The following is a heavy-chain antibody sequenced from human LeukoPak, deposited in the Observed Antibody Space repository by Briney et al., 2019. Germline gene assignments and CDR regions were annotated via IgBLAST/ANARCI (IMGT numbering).Heavy chain of an antibody. CDR1: GYTFTSYG. V-gene: IGHV1-18*01. CDR2: ISAYSGNT. CDR3: ARAVDTSMVLYYFDY. J-gene: IGHJ4*02. Sequence: ASVKVSCKASGYTFTSYGISWVRQAPGQGLEWMGRISAYSGNTNYAQNLQGRVTMTTDTSTSTAYMEVRSLRSDDTAVYYCARAVDTSMVLYYFDYWGQGTLVTVSS. D-gene: IGHD5-18*01.